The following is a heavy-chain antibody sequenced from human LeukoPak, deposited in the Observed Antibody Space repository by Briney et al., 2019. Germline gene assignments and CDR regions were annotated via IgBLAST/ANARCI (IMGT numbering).Heavy chain of an antibody. CDR2: INNSGST. Sequence: SETLSLTCAVYGGSFSGYYWSWIREPPGKGLEWIWEINNSGSTNYSPSIKSRVTISVDMSKNQFSLKLSSVTAADTAVYYCGVLSSSSKGSFDYWGQGTLVTVSS. D-gene: IGHD2-2*01. V-gene: IGHV4-34*01. CDR1: GGSFSGYY. CDR3: GVLSSSSKGSFDY. J-gene: IGHJ4*02.